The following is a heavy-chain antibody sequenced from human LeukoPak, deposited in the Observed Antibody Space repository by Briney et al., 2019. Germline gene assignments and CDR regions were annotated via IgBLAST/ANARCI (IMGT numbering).Heavy chain of an antibody. CDR1: GGSISGDY. V-gene: IGHV4-59*01. CDR3: ARGTETTGYFDF. J-gene: IGHJ4*02. CDR2: IHYTGSS. D-gene: IGHD4-17*01. Sequence: PSETLSLTRTVSGGSISGDYWSWLRQPPGKGLEWIGYIHYTGSSNYNPSLKSRVTMSVDTSKNQLSLTLGSVTAADTAVYHCARGTETTGYFDFWGPGTLVTVSS.